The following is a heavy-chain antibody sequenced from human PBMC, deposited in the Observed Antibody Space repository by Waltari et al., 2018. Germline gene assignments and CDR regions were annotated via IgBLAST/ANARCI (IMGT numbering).Heavy chain of an antibody. Sequence: QVQLVQSGAEVKKPGSSVKVSCKASGGTFSSYAISWVRQAPGQGLEWMGGIIPIFGTANYAQKFQGRVTITADESTSTAYMELSSLRSEDTAVYYSARDPVSDYDSSGYYYLGYWGQGTLVTVSS. CDR3: ARDPVSDYDSSGYYYLGY. J-gene: IGHJ4*02. CDR1: GGTFSSYA. D-gene: IGHD3-22*01. CDR2: IIPIFGTA. V-gene: IGHV1-69*12.